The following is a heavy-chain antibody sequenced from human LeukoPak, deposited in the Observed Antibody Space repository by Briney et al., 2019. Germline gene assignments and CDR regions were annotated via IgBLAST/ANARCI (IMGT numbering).Heavy chain of an antibody. CDR3: ARRAPRIAAAGTDGFDY. CDR1: GYTFTSYY. Sequence: ASVKVSCKASGYTFTSYYMHWVRQAPGQGLEWMGLINPTGGSTGYAQKFQGRVTMTRDTSISTAYMELSRLRSDDTAVYYCARRAPRIAAAGTDGFDYWGQGTLVTVSS. J-gene: IGHJ4*02. V-gene: IGHV1-2*06. D-gene: IGHD6-13*01. CDR2: INPTGGST.